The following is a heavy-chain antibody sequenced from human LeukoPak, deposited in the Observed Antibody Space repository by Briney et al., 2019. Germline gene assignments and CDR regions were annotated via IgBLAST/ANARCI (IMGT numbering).Heavy chain of an antibody. CDR3: ASGYYMDV. CDR1: GGSISGYY. CDR2: IYYSGST. Sequence: SETLSLTCTVSGGSISGYYWSWIRQPPGKGLEWIGYIYYSGSTNYNPSLKSRVTISVDTSKNQFSLKLSSVTAADTAVYYCASGYYMDVWGKGTTVTVSS. J-gene: IGHJ6*03. V-gene: IGHV4-59*12.